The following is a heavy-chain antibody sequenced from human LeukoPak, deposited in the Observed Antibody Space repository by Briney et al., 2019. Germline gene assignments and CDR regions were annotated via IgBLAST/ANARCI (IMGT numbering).Heavy chain of an antibody. CDR3: ARDLGREGVFVD. Sequence: ASVKVSCKASGYTFTSYGISWVRQAPGQGLEWMGIINPSGGSTSYAQKFQGRVTMTRDMSTSTVYMELSSLRSEDTAVYYCARDLGREGVFVDWGQGTLVTVSS. CDR2: INPSGGST. J-gene: IGHJ4*02. V-gene: IGHV1-46*01. D-gene: IGHD6-13*01. CDR1: GYTFTSYG.